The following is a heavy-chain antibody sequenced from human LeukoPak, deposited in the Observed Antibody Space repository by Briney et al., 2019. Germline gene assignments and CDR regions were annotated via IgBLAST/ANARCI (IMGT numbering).Heavy chain of an antibody. Sequence: PSETLSLTCAVYGGSFSSNYWSWIRQPPGKGLELIGEINHSGSTNYNPSLKSRVTISVDTSKNQFSLKLSSVTAADTAGYYCARDGYSSKPFDYWGQGTLVTVSS. V-gene: IGHV4-34*01. CDR1: GGSFSSNY. D-gene: IGHD6-13*01. J-gene: IGHJ4*02. CDR3: ARDGYSSKPFDY. CDR2: INHSGST.